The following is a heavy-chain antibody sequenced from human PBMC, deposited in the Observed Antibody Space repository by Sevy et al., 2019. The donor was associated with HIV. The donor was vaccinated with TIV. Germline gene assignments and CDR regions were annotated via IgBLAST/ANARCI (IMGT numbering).Heavy chain of an antibody. CDR3: ARGKNYDILTGYYPDLDY. Sequence: ASVKVSCKASGYTFTSYGISWVRQAPGQGLEWMGWISAYNGNTNYAQRLQGRVTMTTDTSTSTAYMELRSLRSDDTAVYYCARGKNYDILTGYYPDLDYWGQGTLVTVSS. D-gene: IGHD3-9*01. J-gene: IGHJ4*02. V-gene: IGHV1-18*01. CDR2: ISAYNGNT. CDR1: GYTFTSYG.